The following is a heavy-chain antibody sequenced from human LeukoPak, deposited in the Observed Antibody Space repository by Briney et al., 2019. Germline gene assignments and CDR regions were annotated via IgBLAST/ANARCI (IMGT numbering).Heavy chain of an antibody. J-gene: IGHJ6*02. D-gene: IGHD4-17*01. CDR2: IGSDNKP. V-gene: IGHV3-23*01. CDR1: GFTFSAYA. CDR3: ARDLHYCVAMDV. Sequence: TGGSLRLSCEASGFTFSAYAMTWVRQAPGKGLEWVSSIGSDNKPHYSESVKGRFAISRDNSKNTLFLQLHNLRVEDTALYYCARDLHYCVAMDVLGQGTTVTVSS.